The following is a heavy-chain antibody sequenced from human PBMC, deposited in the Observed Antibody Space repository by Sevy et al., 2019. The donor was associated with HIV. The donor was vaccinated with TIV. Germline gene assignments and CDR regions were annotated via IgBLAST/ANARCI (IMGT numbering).Heavy chain of an antibody. Sequence: GGSLRLSCAASGFTFSSYGRHWVRQAPGKGLEWVAVIWYDGSNKYYAYSVRGGFTISGDNSKNTLYLQMNGLGAEETAVYYCARDQGQWLVRRGGAFDIWGQGTMVTVSS. V-gene: IGHV3-33*01. CDR3: ARDQGQWLVRRGGAFDI. D-gene: IGHD6-19*01. CDR2: IWYDGSNK. J-gene: IGHJ3*02. CDR1: GFTFSSYG.